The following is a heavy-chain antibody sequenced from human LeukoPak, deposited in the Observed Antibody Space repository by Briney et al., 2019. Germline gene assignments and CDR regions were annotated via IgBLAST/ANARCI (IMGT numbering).Heavy chain of an antibody. D-gene: IGHD6-19*01. Sequence: AGGSLRLSCAASGFSVSSNYMIWVRQAPGKGLEWVSVLYSAGSTYFADSVKGRFTISRDNSKNTLYLQMNSLKPEDTAVYYCASGGDPQWLVHGEYWGQGTLVTSPQ. CDR3: ASGGDPQWLVHGEY. CDR2: LYSAGST. CDR1: GFSVSSNY. J-gene: IGHJ4*02. V-gene: IGHV3-53*01.